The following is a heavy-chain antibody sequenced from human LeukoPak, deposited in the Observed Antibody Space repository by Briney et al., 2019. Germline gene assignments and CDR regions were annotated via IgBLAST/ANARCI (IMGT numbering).Heavy chain of an antibody. CDR2: IYYSGST. CDR3: ARDILIWEGGYNSEGVFTYYYMDV. J-gene: IGHJ6*03. D-gene: IGHD5-24*01. Sequence: SETLSPTCTVSGGSISSYYWSWIRQPPGKGLEWIGYIYYSGSTSYNPSLKSRVTISVDTSKKQFSLKLSSVTAADTAFYYCARDILIWEGGYNSEGVFTYYYMDVWGKGTTVTVSS. CDR1: GGSISSYY. V-gene: IGHV4-59*01.